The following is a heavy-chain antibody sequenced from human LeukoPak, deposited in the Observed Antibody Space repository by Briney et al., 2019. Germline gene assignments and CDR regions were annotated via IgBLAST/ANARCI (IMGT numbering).Heavy chain of an antibody. CDR2: IYYSGST. CDR1: GGSISSSSYY. CDR3: AGAERQTAMVTRAAFNI. Sequence: SETLSLTCTVSGGSISSSSYYWGWIRQPPGKGLEWLGYIYYSGSTNYNPSLKSRVTISVDTSKNQFSLKLSSVTAADTAVYYCAGAERQTAMVTRAAFNIWGQGTMVTVSS. V-gene: IGHV4-61*05. J-gene: IGHJ3*02. D-gene: IGHD5-18*01.